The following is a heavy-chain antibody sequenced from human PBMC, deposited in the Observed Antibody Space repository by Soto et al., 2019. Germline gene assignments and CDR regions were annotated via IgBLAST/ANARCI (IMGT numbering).Heavy chain of an antibody. Sequence: QSGGSLRLSCAASGFTFTRHSMNWVRQAAGKGLEWISYISDSSGTIYYADSVKGRFTISRDNVQNSLYLQMNSLRDEDTAVYYCSIDPYSSTTVPILDYWGPVT. V-gene: IGHV3-48*02. CDR2: ISDSSGTI. CDR3: SIDPYSSTTVPILDY. J-gene: IGHJ4*02. CDR1: GFTFTRHS. D-gene: IGHD4-17*01.